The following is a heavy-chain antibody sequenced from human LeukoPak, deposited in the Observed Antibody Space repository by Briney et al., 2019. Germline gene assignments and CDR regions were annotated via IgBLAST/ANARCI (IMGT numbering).Heavy chain of an antibody. CDR3: VREGRGDLTD. V-gene: IGHV3-7*01. D-gene: IGHD4-17*01. J-gene: IGHJ4*02. Sequence: GGSLRLSCAASGFIFSSYWMSWVRQAPGEGLEWVANIKQDGSAKYYVDSVKGRFTISRDNAKNSLYLQMNSLRAEDTAVYYCVREGRGDLTDWGQGSLVTVSS. CDR1: GFIFSSYW. CDR2: IKQDGSAK.